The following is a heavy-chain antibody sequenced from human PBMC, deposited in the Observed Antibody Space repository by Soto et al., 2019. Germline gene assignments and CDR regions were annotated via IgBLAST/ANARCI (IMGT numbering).Heavy chain of an antibody. CDR1: GYSFTSYW. J-gene: IGHJ4*02. D-gene: IGHD3-10*01. CDR3: AREGLPLWFPDY. V-gene: IGHV5-10-1*01. CDR2: IDPSDSYT. Sequence: PGESLKISCNGSGYSFTSYWISWVRQMPGKGLEWMGRIDPSDSYTNYSPSFQGHVTISADKSISTAYLQWSSLKASDTAMYYCAREGLPLWFPDYWGQGTLVTVSS.